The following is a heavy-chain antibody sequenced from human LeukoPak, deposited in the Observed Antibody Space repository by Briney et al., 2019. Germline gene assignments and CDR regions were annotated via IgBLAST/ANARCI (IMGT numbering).Heavy chain of an antibody. J-gene: IGHJ3*02. V-gene: IGHV6-1*01. Sequence: SQTLSLTCAISGDSVSTNSAAWNWIRQSPSRGLEWLGRTYYGSKWYNNYAVSVKSRITIRPVTSKNQFSLQLNSVTPEDTAVYYCAREEELGARNDAFNIWGQGTMVTVSS. D-gene: IGHD3-10*01. CDR1: GDSVSTNSAA. CDR3: AREEELGARNDAFNI. CDR2: TYYGSKWYN.